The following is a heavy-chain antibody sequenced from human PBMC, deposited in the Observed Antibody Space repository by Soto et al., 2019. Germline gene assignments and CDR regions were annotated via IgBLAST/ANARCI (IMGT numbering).Heavy chain of an antibody. CDR2: IYHSGST. CDR3: ARARRMVRGVIHYFDY. Sequence: ETLSLTCAVSDGSISRSNWWSWVRQPPGKGLEWIGEIYHSGSTNYNPSLKSRVTISVDKSKNQFSLKLSSVTAADTAVYYCARARRMVRGVIHYFDYWGQGTLVTVSS. D-gene: IGHD3-10*01. J-gene: IGHJ4*02. CDR1: DGSISRSNW. V-gene: IGHV4-4*02.